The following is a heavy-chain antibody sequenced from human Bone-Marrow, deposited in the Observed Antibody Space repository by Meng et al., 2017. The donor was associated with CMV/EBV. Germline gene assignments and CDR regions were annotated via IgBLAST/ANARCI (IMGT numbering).Heavy chain of an antibody. Sequence: LSLTCAASGFTFSSYSMNWVRQAPGKGLEWVSSISSSSSYIYYADSVKGRFTISRDNAKNSLYLQMNSLRAEDTAVYYCARALIVVVPAVTDGMDVWGQGTTVTVSS. CDR3: ARALIVVVPAVTDGMDV. J-gene: IGHJ6*02. V-gene: IGHV3-21*01. CDR1: GFTFSSYS. D-gene: IGHD2-2*01. CDR2: ISSSSSYI.